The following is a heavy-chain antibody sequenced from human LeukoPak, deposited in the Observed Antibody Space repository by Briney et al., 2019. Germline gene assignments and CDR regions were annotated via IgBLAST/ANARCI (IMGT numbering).Heavy chain of an antibody. J-gene: IGHJ6*02. CDR1: GYTFTSYA. V-gene: IGHV7-4-1*02. D-gene: IGHD4-17*01. Sequence: ASVKVSCKASGYTFTSYAMNWVRQAPGQGLEWMGWIYTNTGNPTYAQGFTGRFVFSLDTSVSTAYLQISSLKAEDTAVYYCARIVLTTVTTSRYYYYGMDVWGQGTTVTVSS. CDR3: ARIVLTTVTTSRYYYYGMDV. CDR2: IYTNTGNP.